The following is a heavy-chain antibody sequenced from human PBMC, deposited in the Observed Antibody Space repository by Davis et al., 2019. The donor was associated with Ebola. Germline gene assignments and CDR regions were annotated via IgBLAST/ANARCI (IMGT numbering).Heavy chain of an antibody. D-gene: IGHD6-25*01. CDR1: GYTFTSYA. V-gene: IGHV1-3*01. CDR2: INAGNGNT. J-gene: IGHJ6*02. Sequence: AASVKVSCKASGYTFTSYAMHWVRQAPGQRLEWMGWINAGNGNTKYSQKFQGRVTITRDTSASTAYIELSSLKSEEPAVYYCARGAGGYYYYYGMDVWGQGTTVTVSS. CDR3: ARGAGGYYYYYGMDV.